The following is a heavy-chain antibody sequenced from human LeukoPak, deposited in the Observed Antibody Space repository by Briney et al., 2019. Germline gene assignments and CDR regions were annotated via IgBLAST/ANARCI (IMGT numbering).Heavy chain of an antibody. CDR2: INTNTGNP. V-gene: IGHV7-4-1*01. CDR3: ARSSRGVIGLLDY. CDR1: GYTFTNYA. J-gene: IGHJ4*02. Sequence: ASVKVSCKASGYTFTNYAMNWVRQAPGQGLEWMGWINTNTGNPTYAQGFTGRFVLSLDKSVNTAYLEIASLRTEDNAVYYCARSSRGVIGLLDYWGQGTLVTVSS. D-gene: IGHD3-10*01.